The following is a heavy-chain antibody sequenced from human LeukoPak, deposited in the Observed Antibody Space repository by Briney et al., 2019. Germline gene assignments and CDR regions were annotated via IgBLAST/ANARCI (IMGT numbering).Heavy chain of an antibody. D-gene: IGHD6-19*01. V-gene: IGHV4-59*01. Sequence: ETLSLTCTVSGGSISSYYWSWIRQPPGKGLEWIGYIYYSGGTNYNPSLKSRVTISVDTSKNQFSLKLSSVTAADTAVYYCANMLIQSVAGNDAFDIWGQGTMVTVSS. CDR2: IYYSGGT. CDR1: GGSISSYY. J-gene: IGHJ3*02. CDR3: ANMLIQSVAGNDAFDI.